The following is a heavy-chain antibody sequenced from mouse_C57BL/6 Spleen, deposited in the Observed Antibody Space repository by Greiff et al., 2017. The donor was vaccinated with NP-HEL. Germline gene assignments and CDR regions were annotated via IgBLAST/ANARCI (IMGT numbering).Heavy chain of an antibody. V-gene: IGHV5-4*01. D-gene: IGHD2-5*01. J-gene: IGHJ2*01. Sequence: EVQLQESGGGLVKPGGSLKLSCAASGFTFSSYAMSWVRQTPEKRLEWVATISDGGSYTYYPDNVKGRFTISRDNAKTNLYLQMSHLKSEDTAMYYCARDSYSNPYDYWGQGTTLTVSS. CDR2: ISDGGSYT. CDR1: GFTFSSYA. CDR3: ARDSYSNPYDY.